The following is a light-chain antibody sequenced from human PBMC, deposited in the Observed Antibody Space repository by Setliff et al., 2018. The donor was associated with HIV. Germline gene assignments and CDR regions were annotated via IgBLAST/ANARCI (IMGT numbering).Light chain of an antibody. V-gene: IGLV2-14*01. CDR2: DVS. CDR1: SSDVGGYDY. Sequence: QSALTQPASVSGSPGQSIAISCTGTSSDVGGYDYVSWFQQHPGKAPKLMMYDVSKRPSGVSNRFSGSKSDNTASLTSPGLQAEDEANYFCSSYTSISTYVFGTGTKVTVL. CDR3: SSYTSISTYV. J-gene: IGLJ1*01.